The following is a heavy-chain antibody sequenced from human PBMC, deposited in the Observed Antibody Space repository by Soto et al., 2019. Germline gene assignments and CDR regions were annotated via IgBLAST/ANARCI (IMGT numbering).Heavy chain of an antibody. D-gene: IGHD3-22*01. CDR1: GFPFSSNY. V-gene: IGHV3-66*01. J-gene: IGHJ4*02. CDR2: IYSGGST. CDR3: ARAKGGYDSSGYLS. Sequence: VQLVESGGGVVQPGRSLRLSCAASGFPFSSNYMSWVRQAPGKGLEWVSVIYSGGSTYYADSVKGRFTISRDNSKNTLYLQMNSLRAEDTAVYYCARAKGGYDSSGYLSWGQGTLVTVSS.